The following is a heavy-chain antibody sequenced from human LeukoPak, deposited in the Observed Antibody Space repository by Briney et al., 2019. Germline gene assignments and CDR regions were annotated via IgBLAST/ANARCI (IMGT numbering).Heavy chain of an antibody. J-gene: IGHJ4*02. CDR3: ISFYETY. V-gene: IGHV3-74*01. Sequence: GGSLRLSCAASGFTFSSYAMHWVRQAPGKGLVWVSHINSDGSWTSYADSVKGRFTISKDNAKNTVYLQMNSLRAEDTAVYYCISFYETYWGRGTLVTVSS. CDR2: INSDGSWT. CDR1: GFTFSSYA. D-gene: IGHD2/OR15-2a*01.